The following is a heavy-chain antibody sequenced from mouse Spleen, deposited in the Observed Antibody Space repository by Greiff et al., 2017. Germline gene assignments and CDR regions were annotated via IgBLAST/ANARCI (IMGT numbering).Heavy chain of an antibody. Sequence: VQLVESGPGLVQPSQSLSITCTVSGFSLTSYGVHWVRQSPGKGLAWLGVIWSGGSTDYNAAFISRLSISKDNSKSQVFFKMNSLQADDTAIYYCAGEGRTYYAMDYWGQGTSVTVSS. CDR2: IWSGGST. V-gene: IGHV2-2*01. CDR1: GFSLTSYG. J-gene: IGHJ4*01. CDR3: AGEGRTYYAMDY.